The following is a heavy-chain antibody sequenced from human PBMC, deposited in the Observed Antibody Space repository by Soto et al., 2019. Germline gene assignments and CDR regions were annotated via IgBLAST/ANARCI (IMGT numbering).Heavy chain of an antibody. D-gene: IGHD3-16*01. Sequence: ASVKVSCKASGYTITSYYMHWVRQAPGQGLEWMGIINPSGGSTGYAQKFQGIATMSRDTSTSTVYMELSSLRSEDTAVYYCARDRSDDKVWGSYSLGHGAFDIWGQGTMVTVSS. CDR2: INPSGGST. J-gene: IGHJ3*02. CDR1: GYTITSYY. V-gene: IGHV1-46*01. CDR3: ARDRSDDKVWGSYSLGHGAFDI.